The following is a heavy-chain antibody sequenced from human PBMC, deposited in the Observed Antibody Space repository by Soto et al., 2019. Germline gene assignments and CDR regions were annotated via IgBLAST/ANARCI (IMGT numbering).Heavy chain of an antibody. Sequence: SETLSLTCTVSGGSISSYYWSWIRQPPGKGLEWIGYIYYSGSTNYNPSLKSRVTISVDTSKNQFSLKLSSVTAADTAMYYCARGTSLLWFGELLYDYYYYYGMDVWGQGTTVTVSS. V-gene: IGHV4-59*01. CDR1: GGSISSYY. CDR3: ARGTSLLWFGELLYDYYYYYGMDV. CDR2: IYYSGST. J-gene: IGHJ6*02. D-gene: IGHD3-10*01.